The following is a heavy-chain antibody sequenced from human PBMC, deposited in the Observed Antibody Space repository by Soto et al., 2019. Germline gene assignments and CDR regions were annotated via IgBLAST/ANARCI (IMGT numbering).Heavy chain of an antibody. CDR1: GFTVSSKY. V-gene: IGHV3-66*01. CDR3: ARDDVLCDGGRCYGVPLDV. D-gene: IGHD2-15*01. CDR2: IQSGGPT. Sequence: EVQLVESGGGLVQPGGSLRLSCAASGFTVSSKYMSWVRQAPGKGLEWVSLIQSGGPTYYADSVKCRFTISRDTSENTVQLQMDSLRAEDTAVYYCARDDVLCDGGRCYGVPLDVWGTGTTVTVSS. J-gene: IGHJ6*04.